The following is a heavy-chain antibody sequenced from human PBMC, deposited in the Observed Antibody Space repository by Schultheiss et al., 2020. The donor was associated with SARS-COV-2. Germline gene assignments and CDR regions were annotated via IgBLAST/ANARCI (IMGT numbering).Heavy chain of an antibody. CDR3: ARDTDCTGGSCPLAY. V-gene: IGHV4-39*07. D-gene: IGHD2-15*01. CDR2: IYYSGST. J-gene: IGHJ4*02. Sequence: SQTLSLTCTVSGGSISSYYWGWIRQPPGKGLEWIGSIYYSGSTYYNPSLQSRVTISVDKSKNQISLKLTSVTAADTAVYYCARDTDCTGGSCPLAYWGQGTLVTVSS. CDR1: GGSISSYY.